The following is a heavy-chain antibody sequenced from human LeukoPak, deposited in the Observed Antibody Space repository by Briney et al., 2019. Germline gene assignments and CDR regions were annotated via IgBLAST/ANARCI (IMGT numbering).Heavy chain of an antibody. Sequence: GGSLRLSCVAPGITFSNYAVSWVRQAPEKGLDWVSVISGSAHKIRYADSVKGRFTISRDNTENIVYLQMNNLRVEDTAVYYCAGRPTGYSSGYIHWGQGTLVTVSS. V-gene: IGHV3-23*01. CDR2: ISGSAHKI. CDR1: GITFSNYA. D-gene: IGHD5-18*01. J-gene: IGHJ4*02. CDR3: AGRPTGYSSGYIH.